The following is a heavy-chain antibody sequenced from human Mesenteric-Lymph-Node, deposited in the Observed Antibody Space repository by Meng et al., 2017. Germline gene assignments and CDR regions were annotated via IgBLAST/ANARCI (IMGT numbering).Heavy chain of an antibody. CDR1: GFTFSTSG. J-gene: IGHJ6*02. V-gene: IGHV3-21*01. CDR3: ARDDDSRPYYFYGLDV. CDR2: ISSSTSNI. Sequence: GGSLRLSCAASGFTFSTSGMNWVRQTPGKGLEWVSSISSSTSNIYYADSVKGRFTISRDSAKNSLYLQMNSLRVEDTGVYYCARDDDSRPYYFYGLDVWGQGTTVTVSS. D-gene: IGHD3-22*01.